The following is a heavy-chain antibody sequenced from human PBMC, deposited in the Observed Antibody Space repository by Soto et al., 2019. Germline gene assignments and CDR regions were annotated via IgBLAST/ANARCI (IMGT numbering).Heavy chain of an antibody. CDR1: GGSFSGYY. CDR3: ARGRDYYDSSGYWNSTFDY. CDR2: INHSGST. J-gene: IGHJ4*02. Sequence: SETLSLTCVVYGGSFSGYYWSWIRQPPGKGLEWIGEINHSGSTNYNPSLKSRVTISVDTSKNQFSLKLSSVTAADTAVYYCARGRDYYDSSGYWNSTFDYWGPGTMVTFSS. D-gene: IGHD3-22*01. V-gene: IGHV4-34*01.